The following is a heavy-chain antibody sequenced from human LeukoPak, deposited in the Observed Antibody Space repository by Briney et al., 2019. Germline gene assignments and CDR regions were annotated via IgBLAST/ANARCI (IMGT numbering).Heavy chain of an antibody. CDR3: ARAGFRIHPFY. CDR1: GYTFSNYD. D-gene: IGHD3-10*01. V-gene: IGHV1-8*01. Sequence: ASVKVSCKASGYTFSNYDINWVRQATEQGLEWMGWMNPNSGNTGYAQKFQGRVTMTRNTSISSAYMELSSLRSEDTAVYYCARAGFRIHPFYWGQGTLGTVSS. J-gene: IGHJ4*02. CDR2: MNPNSGNT.